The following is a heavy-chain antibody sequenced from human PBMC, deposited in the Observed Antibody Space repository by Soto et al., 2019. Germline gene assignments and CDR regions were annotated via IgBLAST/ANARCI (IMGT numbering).Heavy chain of an antibody. CDR3: ARDFPPAPLAHQD. V-gene: IGHV4-4*07. J-gene: IGHJ4*02. Sequence: QVQLQESGPGLVKPSETLSLTCTVSGGSISSYYWSWIRQPAGKGLEWIGRIYPSGSTNYNPSLTSRVTMSVDTSKNQFSLKLSSVTAADTAVYYCARDFPPAPLAHQDWGQGTLVTVSS. CDR1: GGSISSYY. D-gene: IGHD2-2*01. CDR2: IYPSGST.